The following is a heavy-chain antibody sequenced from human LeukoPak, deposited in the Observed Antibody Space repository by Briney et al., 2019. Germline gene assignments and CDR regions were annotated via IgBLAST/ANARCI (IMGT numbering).Heavy chain of an antibody. D-gene: IGHD2-21*02. V-gene: IGHV4-34*01. CDR3: AREEYCGGDCYSGFDY. Sequence: SETLSLTCAVYGGSFSGYYWSWIRQPPGKGLEWIGEITHSGSTTYNPSLKSRVTISIDTSKNQFSLKLSSVTAADTAVYYCAREEYCGGDCYSGFDYWGQGTLVTVSS. J-gene: IGHJ4*02. CDR1: GGSFSGYY. CDR2: ITHSGST.